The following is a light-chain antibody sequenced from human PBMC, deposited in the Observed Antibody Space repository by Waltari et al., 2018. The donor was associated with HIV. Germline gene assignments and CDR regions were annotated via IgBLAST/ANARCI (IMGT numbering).Light chain of an antibody. Sequence: EIVLTQSPGTLSLFPGERATLSCRASQTVSTYLAWYQQKPGQAPRLLIYDASNRATGIPARFSGSGSGTDFTLTISGLEPEDFAIYYCQQRSSWPLTFGGGTKVEI. J-gene: IGKJ4*01. V-gene: IGKV3-11*01. CDR3: QQRSSWPLT. CDR2: DAS. CDR1: QTVSTY.